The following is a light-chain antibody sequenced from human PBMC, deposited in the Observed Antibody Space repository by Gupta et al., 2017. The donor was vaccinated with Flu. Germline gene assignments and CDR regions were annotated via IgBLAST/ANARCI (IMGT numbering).Light chain of an antibody. V-gene: IGKV3-15*01. Sequence: EIVMTQSPATLSVSPGERATLSCRASQTVSSNLAWYQQRPGQAPRLLIYGASTRATGIPARFSGSGSGTEFTLTISSRQSEDFAVYYCQQYNDWPPSTFGQGTRLEI. J-gene: IGKJ5*01. CDR3: QQYNDWPPST. CDR1: QTVSSN. CDR2: GAS.